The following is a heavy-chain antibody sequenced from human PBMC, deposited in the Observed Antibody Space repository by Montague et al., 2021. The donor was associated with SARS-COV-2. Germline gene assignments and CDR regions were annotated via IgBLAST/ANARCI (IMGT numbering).Heavy chain of an antibody. Sequence: SETLSLTCTVSGYSISSGYYWGWIRQPPGKGLEWIGSIYPSGSTYYNPSLKGRVTISVDTSKNQFSLKLSSVTAADTAVYYCARERRYCSVGSCYSGWFDPWGQGTLVTVSS. V-gene: IGHV4-38-2*02. CDR1: GYSISSGYY. CDR2: IYPSGST. CDR3: ARERRYCSVGSCYSGWFDP. D-gene: IGHD2-15*01. J-gene: IGHJ5*02.